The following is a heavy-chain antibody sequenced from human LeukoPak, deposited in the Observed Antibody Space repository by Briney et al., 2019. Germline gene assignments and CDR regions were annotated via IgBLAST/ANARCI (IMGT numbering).Heavy chain of an antibody. CDR3: AKELLILVPPFGY. Sequence: SGGSLRLSCVASGFNFNNYAMTWVRQAPGKGLEWVSAISGSGGSTYYADSVKGRFTISRDNSKNTLYLQMNSLRAEDTAVYYCAKELLILVPPFGYWGQGTLVTVSS. CDR1: GFNFNNYA. J-gene: IGHJ4*02. V-gene: IGHV3-23*01. D-gene: IGHD4-23*01. CDR2: ISGSGGST.